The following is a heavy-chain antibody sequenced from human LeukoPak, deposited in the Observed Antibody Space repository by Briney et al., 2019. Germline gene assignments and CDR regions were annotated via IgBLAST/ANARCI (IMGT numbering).Heavy chain of an antibody. V-gene: IGHV4-59*01. CDR3: ARGTGSYFTPYYFDY. CDR1: GGSISTYY. J-gene: IGHJ4*02. CDR2: IYFSGSI. Sequence: SETLSLTCTVPGGSISTYYWNWIRQPLGEGLEWIGHIYFSGSINYNRSLKSRVTISVDTSKNQFSLRLNSVTAADTAVYYCARGTGSYFTPYYFDYWGQGTLVTVSS. D-gene: IGHD1-26*01.